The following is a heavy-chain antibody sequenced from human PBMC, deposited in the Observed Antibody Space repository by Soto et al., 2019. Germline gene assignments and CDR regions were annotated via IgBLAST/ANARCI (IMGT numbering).Heavy chain of an antibody. D-gene: IGHD2-2*01. V-gene: IGHV3-72*01. Sequence: GGSLRLSCAVSADSEFTFSDEYMDWVRQAPGKGLEWVGRSRNRVNTFSTAYAASVEGRFTISRDDSRNMLFLQMNSLKTEDTAVSYRSSVDPSAQSPDYWGRGTLVTVYS. CDR1: ADSEFTFSDEY. J-gene: IGHJ4*02. CDR3: SSVDPSAQSPDY. CDR2: SRNRVNTFST.